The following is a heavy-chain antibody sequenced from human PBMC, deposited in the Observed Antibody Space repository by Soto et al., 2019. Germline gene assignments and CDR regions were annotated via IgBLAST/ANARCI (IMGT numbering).Heavy chain of an antibody. D-gene: IGHD1-1*01. CDR1: GDSISSGTYY. CDR3: ARHIPESGTFTFDI. CDR2: IYYSGST. V-gene: IGHV4-31*03. J-gene: IGHJ3*02. Sequence: SETLSLTCTVSGDSISSGTYYWSWIRQHPGKGLEWIGYIYYSGSTYYNPSLKSRVTISVDTSKNQFSLNLRSVTAADSAVYYCARHIPESGTFTFDIWGQGTMVTVSS.